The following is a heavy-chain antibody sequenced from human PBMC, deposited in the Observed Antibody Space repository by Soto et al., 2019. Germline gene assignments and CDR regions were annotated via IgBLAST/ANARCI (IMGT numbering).Heavy chain of an antibody. CDR3: ARDVPRAHNWFDP. Sequence: QVQLVQSGAEVKRPGASVKVSCKASGYTFTNYAMHWVRQAPGQRLEWMGWINAGNDDTKYSQKFQGRVTITRDTSANTAYMELSSLRSEDTAVYYCARDVPRAHNWFDPWGKGTLVTVSS. CDR2: INAGNDDT. J-gene: IGHJ5*02. CDR1: GYTFTNYA. V-gene: IGHV1-3*01.